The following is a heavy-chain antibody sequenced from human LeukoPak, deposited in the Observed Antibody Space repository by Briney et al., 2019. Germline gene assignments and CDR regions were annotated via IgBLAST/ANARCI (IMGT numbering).Heavy chain of an antibody. J-gene: IGHJ4*02. CDR3: ARLLWFGVFDY. D-gene: IGHD3-10*01. Sequence: SETLSLTCTVSGGSISSSSYYWGWIRQPPGKGLEWIGSIYYSGSTYYNPSLKSRVTISVDTSKNQFSLKLSSVTAADTAVYYCARLLWFGVFDYWGQGTLVTVSS. CDR2: IYYSGST. CDR1: GGSISSSSYY. V-gene: IGHV4-39*01.